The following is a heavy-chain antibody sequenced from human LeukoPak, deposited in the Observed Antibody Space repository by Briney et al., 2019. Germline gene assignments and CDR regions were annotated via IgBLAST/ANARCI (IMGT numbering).Heavy chain of an antibody. J-gene: IGHJ3*01. CDR1: RFSFSDYY. CDR3: ARVGVYGGIRVAFDV. Sequence: PGGSLRLSCAASRFSFSDYYMSWIRQAPGKGLEWVSYISTSTTHTNYADSVKGRFTMSRDKAQNSLYLQLNSLRAEDTAVYYCARVGVYGGIRVAFDVWGQGTMVTVPS. V-gene: IGHV3-11*05. D-gene: IGHD4-23*01. CDR2: ISTSTTHT.